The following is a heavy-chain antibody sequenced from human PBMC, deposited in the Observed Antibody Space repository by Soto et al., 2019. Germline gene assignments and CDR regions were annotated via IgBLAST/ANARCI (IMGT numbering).Heavy chain of an antibody. V-gene: IGHV4-39*01. Sequence: SETLSLTCTVSGGSISSSSYYWGWIRQPPGKGLEWIGSIYYSGSTYYNPSLKSRVTISVDTSKNQFSLKLSSVTAADTAVYYCASPLIAARLNYYYYGMDVWGQGTTVTVSS. CDR2: IYYSGST. J-gene: IGHJ6*02. D-gene: IGHD6-6*01. CDR1: GGSISSSSYY. CDR3: ASPLIAARLNYYYYGMDV.